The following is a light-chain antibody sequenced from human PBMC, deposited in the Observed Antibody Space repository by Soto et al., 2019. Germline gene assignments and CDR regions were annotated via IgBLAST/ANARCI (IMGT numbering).Light chain of an antibody. CDR3: QQYGSSGT. Sequence: EIVFTQSPGTLSLSPGEGATLSCRASQSVSNNYLAWYQQKPGQAPRLLIYGASNRATGIPDRFSGSGSGTDFTLTISRLEPEDFAVYYCQQYGSSGTLGQGTKVNIK. V-gene: IGKV3-20*01. CDR2: GAS. J-gene: IGKJ1*01. CDR1: QSVSNNY.